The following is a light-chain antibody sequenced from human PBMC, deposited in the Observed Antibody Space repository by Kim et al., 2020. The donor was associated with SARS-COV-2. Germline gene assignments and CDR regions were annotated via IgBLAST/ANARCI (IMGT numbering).Light chain of an antibody. CDR3: MQALQTRLT. Sequence: DIVMTQSPLSLPVTPGEPASISCRSSQSLLHSNGYNYLDWYLQKPGQSPQLLIYLGSNRASGVPDRFGGSGSGTDFTLKISRVEAEDVGVYYCMQALQTRLTFGGGTKVDIK. J-gene: IGKJ4*01. V-gene: IGKV2-28*01. CDR1: QSLLHSNGYNY. CDR2: LGS.